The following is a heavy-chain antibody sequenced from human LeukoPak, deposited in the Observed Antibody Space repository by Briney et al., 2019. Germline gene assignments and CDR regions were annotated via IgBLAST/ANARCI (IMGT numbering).Heavy chain of an antibody. D-gene: IGHD4-17*01. CDR3: ARSISTVTTYDY. CDR2: IYYSGST. V-gene: IGHV4-39*01. CDR1: GGSISSSSYY. Sequence: SETLSPTCTVSGGSISSSSYYWGWIRQPPGKGLEWIGSIYYSGSTYYNPSLKSRVTISVDTSKNQFSLKLSSVTAADTAVYYCARSISTVTTYDYWGQGTLVTVSS. J-gene: IGHJ4*02.